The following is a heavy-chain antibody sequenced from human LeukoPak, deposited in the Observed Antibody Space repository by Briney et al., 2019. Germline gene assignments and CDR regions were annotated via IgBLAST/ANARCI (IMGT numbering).Heavy chain of an antibody. CDR3: AQDSPEDGIFDP. CDR2: ISYDGSNK. CDR1: GFTFSSYA. J-gene: IGHJ5*02. V-gene: IGHV3-30-3*01. D-gene: IGHD1-14*01. Sequence: PGGSLRLSCAASGFTFSSYAMHWVRQAPGKGLEWVAVISYDGSNKYYADSVKGRFTISRDNSKNTLYLQMNSLRAEDTAVYYCAQDSPEDGIFDPWGQGTLVTVSS.